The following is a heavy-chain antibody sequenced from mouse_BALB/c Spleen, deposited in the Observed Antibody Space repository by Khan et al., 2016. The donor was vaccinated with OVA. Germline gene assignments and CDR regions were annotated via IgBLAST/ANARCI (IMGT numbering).Heavy chain of an antibody. CDR1: GFSFNGYG. CDR2: IWGDGST. D-gene: IGHD2-1*01. J-gene: IGHJ4*01. CDR3: ARAYYGNYREAMDY. Sequence: VQLQESGPGLVAPSQSLSITCTVSGFSFNGYGVNWVRQPPGKGLEWLGMIWGDGSTDYNSALKSRLSISKDKAKSQVFLKMNSLQTDDTAMYYCARAYYGNYREAMDYWGQGTSVTVSS. V-gene: IGHV2-6-7*01.